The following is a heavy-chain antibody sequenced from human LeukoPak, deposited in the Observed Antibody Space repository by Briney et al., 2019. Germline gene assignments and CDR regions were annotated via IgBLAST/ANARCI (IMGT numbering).Heavy chain of an antibody. CDR2: INPSGGST. CDR3: ARAPGYSSGWYPGNHAFDI. CDR1: GYTFIGYH. V-gene: IGHV1-46*01. Sequence: GASVKVSCKASGYTFIGYHMHWVRQAPGQGLEWMGIINPSGGSTSYAQKLQGRVTMTTDTSTSTAYMELRSLRSDDTAVYYCARAPGYSSGWYPGNHAFDIWGQGTMVTVSS. J-gene: IGHJ3*02. D-gene: IGHD6-19*01.